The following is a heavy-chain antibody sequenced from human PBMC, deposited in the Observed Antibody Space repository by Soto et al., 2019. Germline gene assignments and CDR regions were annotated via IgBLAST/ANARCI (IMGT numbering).Heavy chain of an antibody. V-gene: IGHV4-34*01. CDR2: INHSGST. CDR3: GRGPQFGAENYCSGGSCYFDY. D-gene: IGHD2-15*01. Sequence: QVQLQQWGAGLLKPSETLSLTCAVYGGSFSGYYWSWIRQPPGKGLEWIGEINHSGSTTYNPSLTSRVTISLDTSKNQFSLKLSSVTAADTAVYYCGRGPQFGAENYCSGGSCYFDYWGQGILVTVSS. J-gene: IGHJ4*02. CDR1: GGSFSGYY.